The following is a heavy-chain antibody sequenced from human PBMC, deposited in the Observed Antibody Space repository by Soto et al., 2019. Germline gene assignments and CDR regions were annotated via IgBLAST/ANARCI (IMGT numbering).Heavy chain of an antibody. CDR1: GGSFTTTSHY. V-gene: IGHV4-39*01. Sequence: QLQLQESGPGLVKPSETLSLTCTVSGGSFTTTSHYWGWVRQPPGNGLEWFGSIYYNGATYYNPSLRRRTTVSLDTPYTPVARTSSFWTAADTAVYNRVMHGAFYYGTGKTFDYWGQGSLVSVSS. CDR2: IYYNGAT. D-gene: IGHD3-10*01. J-gene: IGHJ4*02. CDR3: VMHGAFYYGTGKTFDY.